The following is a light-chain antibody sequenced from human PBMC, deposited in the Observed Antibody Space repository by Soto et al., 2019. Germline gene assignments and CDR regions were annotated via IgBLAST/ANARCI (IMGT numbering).Light chain of an antibody. CDR3: NSHTSSGFRV. Sequence: QSALTQPASVSGSPGQSITISCTGTSSDVGGYNHVSWYQHHPGKAPKLMIYEVSNRPSGVSNRFSGSKSGYTASLTISGLQAEDEADYYCNSHTSSGFRVLGTGTKLTVL. CDR2: EVS. J-gene: IGLJ1*01. V-gene: IGLV2-14*01. CDR1: SSDVGGYNH.